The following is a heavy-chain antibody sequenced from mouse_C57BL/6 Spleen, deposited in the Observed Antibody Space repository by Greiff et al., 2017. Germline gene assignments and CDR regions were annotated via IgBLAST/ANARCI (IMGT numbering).Heavy chain of an antibody. J-gene: IGHJ1*03. Sequence: QVQLQQSGPGLVAPSQSLSITCTVSGFSLTSYGVSWVRQPPGKGLEWLGVIWGDGSTNYHSALISRLSISKDNSKSQVFLKLSSLQTDDTATYCCAKRSSYWYFDVWGTGTTVTVSS. CDR1: GFSLTSYG. V-gene: IGHV2-3*01. CDR2: IWGDGST. CDR3: AKRSSYWYFDV. D-gene: IGHD1-1*01.